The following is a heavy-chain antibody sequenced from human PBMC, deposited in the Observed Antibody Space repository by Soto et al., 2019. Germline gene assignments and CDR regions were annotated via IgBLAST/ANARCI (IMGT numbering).Heavy chain of an antibody. D-gene: IGHD3-16*02. J-gene: IGHJ5*02. V-gene: IGHV3-30*03. CDR2: ISYDGTKR. CDR3: AREGGGYVMITFGGLIDPFVDH. CDR1: KFTFSSYG. Sequence: QVQLVESGGGVVQPGRSLRLSCAASKFTFSSYGMHWVRQAPGKGLEWVALISYDGTKRYYADSVQGRFTISRDNSKNTVYLQMNGRRAEDTAVYFCAREGGGYVMITFGGLIDPFVDHWGQGTVVTVSS.